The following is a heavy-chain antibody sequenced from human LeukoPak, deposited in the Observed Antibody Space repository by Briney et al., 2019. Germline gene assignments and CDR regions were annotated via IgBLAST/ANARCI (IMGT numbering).Heavy chain of an antibody. CDR3: ARQRTVVTPEFFDF. D-gene: IGHD4-23*01. J-gene: IGHJ4*02. V-gene: IGHV4-39*01. CDR2: ISYSGTT. Sequence: PSDTLSLTCSVSADSISGSSYYWGWIRQPPGKGLEWIGGISYSGTTKKNPSLESRITMSVDTSKNQFSLNLNSVTAADTAMYYCARQRTVVTPEFFDFWGQGTLVIVSS. CDR1: ADSISGSSYY.